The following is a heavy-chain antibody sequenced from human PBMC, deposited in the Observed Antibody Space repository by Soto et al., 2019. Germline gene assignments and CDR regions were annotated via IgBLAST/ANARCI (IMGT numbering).Heavy chain of an antibody. CDR2: MNPDGSEK. CDR1: GFTFRVTC. V-gene: IGHV3-7*04. J-gene: IGHJ4*02. D-gene: IGHD5-12*01. Sequence: EVKLVESGGGLVQPGGSLRLSCAASGFTFRVTCMTWVRQAPGKGLEWVANMNPDGSEKNYADSVKGRFTISRDNAANSLYLQMNSLRDEDTAVYYCASEGIGYPWGECSNWGQGTMVIVSS. CDR3: ASEGIGYPWGECSN.